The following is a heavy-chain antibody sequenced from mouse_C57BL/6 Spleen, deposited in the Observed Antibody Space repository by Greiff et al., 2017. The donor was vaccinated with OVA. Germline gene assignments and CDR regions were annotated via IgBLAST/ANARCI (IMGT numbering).Heavy chain of an antibody. D-gene: IGHD2-5*01. Sequence: VHLVESGPELVKPGASVKISCKASGYAFSSSWMNWVKQRPGKGLEWIGRIYPGDGDTNYNGKFKGKATLTADKSSSTAYMQLSSLTSEDSAVYFCATLYSNYWYFDVWGTGTTVTVSS. CDR3: ATLYSNYWYFDV. CDR1: GYAFSSSW. V-gene: IGHV1-82*01. J-gene: IGHJ1*03. CDR2: IYPGDGDT.